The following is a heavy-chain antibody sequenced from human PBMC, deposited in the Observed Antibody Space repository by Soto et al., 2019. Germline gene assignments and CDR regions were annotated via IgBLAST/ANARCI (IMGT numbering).Heavy chain of an antibody. CDR2: ISSSGTYK. V-gene: IGHV3-21*01. D-gene: IGHD2-15*01. Sequence: PQVSLRLSFTVSGFIFSDYSMNWFRQAPGKGLEWVSSISSSGTYKYYADSVEDRFTISRDNAKNSLYLQMNSLRVEDTAIYYCATRNCTATNWYALDGRGQGTMFTIAS. J-gene: IGHJ4*02. CDR1: GFIFSDYS. CDR3: ATRNCTATNWYALDG.